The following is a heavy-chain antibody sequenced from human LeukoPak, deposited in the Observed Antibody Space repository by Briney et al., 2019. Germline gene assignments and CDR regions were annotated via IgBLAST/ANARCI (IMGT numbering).Heavy chain of an antibody. CDR3: ARGAPRNLRYFDWLYYFDY. CDR2: INHSGST. J-gene: IGHJ4*02. D-gene: IGHD3-9*01. CDR1: GGSFSGYY. V-gene: IGHV4-34*01. Sequence: SETLSLTCAVYGGSFSGYYWSWIRQPPGKGLEWIGEINHSGSTNYNPSLKSRVTISVDTSKNQFSLKLSPVTAADTAVYYCARGAPRNLRYFDWLYYFDYWGQGTLVTVSS.